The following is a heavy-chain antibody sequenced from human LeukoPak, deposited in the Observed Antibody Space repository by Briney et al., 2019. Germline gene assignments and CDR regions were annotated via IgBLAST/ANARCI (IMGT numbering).Heavy chain of an antibody. CDR3: ARGGSYYASGSYFAFDI. CDR1: GFTFSHYD. D-gene: IGHD3-10*01. J-gene: IGHJ3*02. Sequence: GGSLRLSCAASGFTFSHYDMHWVRQAPDKGLEWVAVISYDGSNKYYADSVKGRFTISRDNSKNTLYLQMNSLRPQDTAVYYCARGGSYYASGSYFAFDIWGQGTMVTVSS. CDR2: ISYDGSNK. V-gene: IGHV3-30*03.